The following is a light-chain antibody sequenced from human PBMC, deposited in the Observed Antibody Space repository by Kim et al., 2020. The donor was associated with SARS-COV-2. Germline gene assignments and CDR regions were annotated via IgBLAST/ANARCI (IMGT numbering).Light chain of an antibody. J-gene: IGKJ2*01. Sequence: VSPGERATLSCRASQSVASNLAWYQQKPGQAPRLLFYGASTRATGVPARFSGSGSGTEFTLTISSLQSEDFAVYYCQQYNDWPPYTFGQGTKLEI. CDR2: GAS. V-gene: IGKV3-15*01. CDR3: QQYNDWPPYT. CDR1: QSVASN.